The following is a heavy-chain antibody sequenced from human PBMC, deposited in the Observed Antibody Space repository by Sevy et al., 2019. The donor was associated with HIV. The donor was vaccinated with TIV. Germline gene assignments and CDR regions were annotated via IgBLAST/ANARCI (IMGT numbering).Heavy chain of an antibody. D-gene: IGHD3-3*01. CDR3: ARDKGFWSGYYRVFYYYGMDV. CDR1: VFTFSRNG. V-gene: IGHV3-30*02. CDR2: LPSDGSNK. Sequence: GGSLRLSCATSVFTFSRNGMHWVRQAPGKGLEWVAYLPSDGSNKYYSDSVKGRFIISRDNSKNTLYLQMNSLGAGDTAVYYCARDKGFWSGYYRVFYYYGMDVWGQGTTVTVSS. J-gene: IGHJ6*02.